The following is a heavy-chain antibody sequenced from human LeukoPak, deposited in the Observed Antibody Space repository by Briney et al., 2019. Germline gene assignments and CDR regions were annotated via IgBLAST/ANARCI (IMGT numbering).Heavy chain of an antibody. V-gene: IGHV3-11*01. D-gene: IGHD3-3*01. J-gene: IGHJ4*02. Sequence: GGSLRLSCAASGFTLSDYYMSWIRQAPGKGLEWVSYISTGGSNINYADSVKGRFTISRDNAKNSLYLQMNSLRAEDTAVYYCARVFGYDLWSGYFDYWGQGTLVTVSS. CDR1: GFTLSDYY. CDR3: ARVFGYDLWSGYFDY. CDR2: ISTGGSNI.